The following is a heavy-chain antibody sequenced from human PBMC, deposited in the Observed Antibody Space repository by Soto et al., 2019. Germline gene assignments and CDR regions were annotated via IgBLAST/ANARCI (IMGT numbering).Heavy chain of an antibody. V-gene: IGHV4-30-4*01. CDR1: GGSVSIGDYL. Sequence: SETLSFTCTVFGGSVSIGDYLWSWIRQRPGKGLEWIGYIHDSGNTYYNPSLKSRVTISLDTSKNQFSLKVTSMTAADTAVYFCARARGGDSGDYASLFDRWGQGNLVTVS. CDR3: ARARGGDSGDYASLFDR. D-gene: IGHD4-17*01. J-gene: IGHJ5*02. CDR2: IHDSGNT.